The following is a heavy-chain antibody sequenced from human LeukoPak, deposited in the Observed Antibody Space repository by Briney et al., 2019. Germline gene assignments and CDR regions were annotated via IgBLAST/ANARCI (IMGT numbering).Heavy chain of an antibody. J-gene: IGHJ4*02. CDR3: ARAGVATSFDYFDY. CDR2: IYYSGST. Sequence: SETLSLTCTVSGGSISTYYWGWIRQPPGKGLEWIAYIYYSGSTNYNPSLKSRVTISVDTSKNQFSLKLSSVTAADTAVYYCARAGVATSFDYFDYWGQGTLVTVSS. CDR1: GGSISTYY. V-gene: IGHV4-59*01. D-gene: IGHD5-12*01.